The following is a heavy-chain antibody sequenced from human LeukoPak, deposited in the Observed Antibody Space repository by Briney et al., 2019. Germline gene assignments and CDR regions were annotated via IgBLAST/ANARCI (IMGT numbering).Heavy chain of an antibody. J-gene: IGHJ4*02. CDR2: IYTSGST. Sequence: SETLSLTCTVSGGSISSYYWSWIRQPAGKGLECIGRIYTSGSTNYNPSLKSRVTMSVDTSKNQFSLKLSSVTAADTAVYYCAREVYYDSSGTTLVYWGQGTLVTVSS. CDR3: AREVYYDSSGTTLVY. CDR1: GGSISSYY. D-gene: IGHD3-22*01. V-gene: IGHV4-4*07.